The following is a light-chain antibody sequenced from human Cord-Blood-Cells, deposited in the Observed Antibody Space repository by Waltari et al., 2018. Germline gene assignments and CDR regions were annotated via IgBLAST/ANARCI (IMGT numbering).Light chain of an antibody. J-gene: IGLJ2*01. Sequence: SYELTQPPSVSVSPGQTASITCSGDKLGDKYACWYQQKPGQSPGLVIYQDSKWPSGIPERFSGSNSGNTATLTISGTQAIDEADYYCQAWDSSTVVFGGGTKLTVL. CDR2: QDS. CDR3: QAWDSSTVV. CDR1: KLGDKY. V-gene: IGLV3-1*01.